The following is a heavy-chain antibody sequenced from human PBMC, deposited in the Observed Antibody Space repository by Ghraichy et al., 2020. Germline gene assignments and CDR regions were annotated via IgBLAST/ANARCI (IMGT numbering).Heavy chain of an antibody. V-gene: IGHV3-23*01. J-gene: IGHJ4*02. D-gene: IGHD3-16*01. CDR2: INNSGGST. CDR3: AKGGGGGLFEY. Sequence: GGSLRLSCAASGFTFNNYAMNWARQAPGKGLEWVSGINNSGGSTYYADSVKGRFTISRDNSKNTLYLQMNSLKADDTAVYYCAKGGGGGLFEYWGQGTLVTVSS. CDR1: GFTFNNYA.